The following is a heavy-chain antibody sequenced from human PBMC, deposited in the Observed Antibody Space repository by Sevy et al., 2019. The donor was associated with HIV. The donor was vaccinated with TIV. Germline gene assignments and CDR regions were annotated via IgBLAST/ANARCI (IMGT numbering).Heavy chain of an antibody. CDR2: LNPNSGNT. CDR1: GYTFTSYD. V-gene: IGHV1-8*01. CDR3: ARGPLSGSSSWYYYYYGMDV. Sequence: ASVKVSCKASGYTFTSYDINWVRQATGQGLEWMGWLNPNSGNTGYAQKFQGRVTMTRNTSISTAYMELSSLRFDDTAVYYCARGPLSGSSSWYYYYYGMDVWGQGTTVTVSS. D-gene: IGHD6-13*01. J-gene: IGHJ6*02.